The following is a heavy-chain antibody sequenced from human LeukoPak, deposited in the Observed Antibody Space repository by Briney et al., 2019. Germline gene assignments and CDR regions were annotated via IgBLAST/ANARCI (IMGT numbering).Heavy chain of an antibody. CDR1: GGTFSSYA. D-gene: IGHD2-2*01. CDR3: ATLYCSSTRCRALDI. Sequence: ASVKVSCKASGGTFSSYAISWVRQAPGKGLEWMGGFDPEDGETIYAQKFQGRVTMTEDTSTDTAYMELGSLRSEDTAVYYCATLYCSSTRCRALDIWAQGTVDSVS. CDR2: FDPEDGET. J-gene: IGHJ3*02. V-gene: IGHV1-24*01.